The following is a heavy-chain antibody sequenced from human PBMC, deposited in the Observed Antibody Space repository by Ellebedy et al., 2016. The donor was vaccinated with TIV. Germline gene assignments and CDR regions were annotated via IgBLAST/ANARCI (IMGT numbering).Heavy chain of an antibody. D-gene: IGHD2-2*01. Sequence: ASVKVSCKASGYTFSTYGISWVRQAPGQGLEWMGWINPNNGNTNYVQKLKGRVTMTTDTYTSTAYMELRSLRSDDTAVYYCARDDIVVLPVDYYGMGVWGQGTTVTVSS. CDR3: ARDDIVVLPVDYYGMGV. J-gene: IGHJ6*02. CDR2: INPNNGNT. CDR1: GYTFSTYG. V-gene: IGHV1-18*01.